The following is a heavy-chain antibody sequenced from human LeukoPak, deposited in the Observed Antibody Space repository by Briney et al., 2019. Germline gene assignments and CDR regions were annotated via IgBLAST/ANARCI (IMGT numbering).Heavy chain of an antibody. V-gene: IGHV4-4*02. CDR3: ARGGAVVREVIIKIFDY. Sequence: SGTLSLTCAVSGGSISSSNWWSWVRQPPGKGLEWIGEIYHSGSTNYNPSLKSRVTISVDKSKNQFSLKLSSVTAADTAVYYCARGGAVVREVIIKIFDYWGQGTLVTVSS. D-gene: IGHD3-10*01. CDR2: IYHSGST. CDR1: GGSISSSNW. J-gene: IGHJ4*02.